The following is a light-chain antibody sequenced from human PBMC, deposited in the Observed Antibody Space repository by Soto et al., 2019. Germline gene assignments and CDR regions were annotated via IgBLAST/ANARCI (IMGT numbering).Light chain of an antibody. CDR1: QGLGTN. V-gene: IGKV3-15*01. J-gene: IGKJ4*01. CDR3: QQYNHWPLS. Sequence: VMTQSPATFSVSPGERATLSCRPSQGLGTNLAWYQQRPGQAPRLLIYAASTRATGVPARFSGSGSETEFTLTITTMQSEDFAVYYCQQYNHWPLSFGVGTKVDIK. CDR2: AAS.